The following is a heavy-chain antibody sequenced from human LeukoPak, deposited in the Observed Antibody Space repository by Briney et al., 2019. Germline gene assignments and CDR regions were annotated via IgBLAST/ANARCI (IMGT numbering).Heavy chain of an antibody. V-gene: IGHV3-30*18. CDR3: AKEIVPLFYFDY. CDR1: GFTFSSYG. Sequence: GGSLRLSCAASGFTFSSYGMHWVRQAPGKGLEWVVVISYDGSNKYYADSVKGRFTISRDNSKNTLYLQMNSLRAEDTAVYYCAKEIVPLFYFDYWGQGTLVTVSS. CDR2: ISYDGSNK. J-gene: IGHJ4*02. D-gene: IGHD2-8*01.